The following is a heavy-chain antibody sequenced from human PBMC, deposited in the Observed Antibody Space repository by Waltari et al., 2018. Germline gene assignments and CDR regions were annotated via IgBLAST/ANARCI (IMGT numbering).Heavy chain of an antibody. CDR2: IIPFLGIA. J-gene: IGHJ5*02. CDR1: GGTFSSYT. V-gene: IGHV1-69*02. CDR3: ARGFSSSFDWFDP. D-gene: IGHD6-6*01. Sequence: QVQLVQSGAEVKKPGSSVKVSCKASGGTFSSYTISWVRQAPGQGLEWMGRIIPFLGIANYAQKFQGRVPITADKSTSTAYMELSSLRSEDTAVYYCARGFSSSFDWFDPWGQGTLVTVSS.